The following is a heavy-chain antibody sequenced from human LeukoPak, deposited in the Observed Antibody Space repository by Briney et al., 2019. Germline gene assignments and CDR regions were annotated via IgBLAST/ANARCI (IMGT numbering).Heavy chain of an antibody. D-gene: IGHD3-3*01. CDR2: IYYSGST. CDR1: GGSISSGGYY. CDR3: ARAETIFGVENWFDP. Sequence: SETLSLTCTVSGGSISSGGYYWSWIRQPPGKGLEWIGYIYYSGSTYYNPSLKSRVTISVDTSKNQFSLKLSSVTAADTAVYYCARAETIFGVENWFDPWGQGTLVTVSS. J-gene: IGHJ5*02. V-gene: IGHV4-30-4*08.